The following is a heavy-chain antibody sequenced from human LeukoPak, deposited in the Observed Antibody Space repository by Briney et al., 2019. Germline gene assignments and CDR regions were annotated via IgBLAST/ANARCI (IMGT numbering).Heavy chain of an antibody. D-gene: IGHD3-22*01. CDR2: ISGDGGST. Sequence: GGSLRLSCAASGFTFDDYAMHWVRQAPGKGLEWVSLISGDGGSTYYADSVKGRFTISRGNSKNSLYLQMNSLRTEDTALYYCAKDQLNYYDSSEGGVDYWGQGTLVTVSS. J-gene: IGHJ4*02. V-gene: IGHV3-43*02. CDR1: GFTFDDYA. CDR3: AKDQLNYYDSSEGGVDY.